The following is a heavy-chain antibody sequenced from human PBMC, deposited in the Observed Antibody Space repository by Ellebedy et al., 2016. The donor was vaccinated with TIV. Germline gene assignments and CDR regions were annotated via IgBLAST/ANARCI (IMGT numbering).Heavy chain of an antibody. D-gene: IGHD2-2*01. J-gene: IGHJ4*02. CDR3: ASKAAAYYFDN. CDR1: GFDFIYYG. CDR2: IQYDETEI. V-gene: IGHV3-30*02. Sequence: GESLKISCAASGFDFIYYGMHWVRQDPGKGLEWVAFIQYDETEIYYADSVKGRFTISRDNSRNTLYLQMNNLRAEDTAKYYCASKAAAYYFDNWGQGTLVTVSS.